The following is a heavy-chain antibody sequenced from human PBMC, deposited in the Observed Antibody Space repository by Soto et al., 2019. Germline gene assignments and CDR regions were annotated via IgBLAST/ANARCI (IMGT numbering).Heavy chain of an antibody. CDR1: GGTFSSYA. V-gene: IGHV1-69*01. D-gene: IGHD5-18*01. Sequence: QVQLVQSGAEVKKPGSSVKVSCKASGGTFSSYAISWVRQAPGQELEWMGGIIPIFGTANYAQKFQGRVTITADESTSTAYMELSSLRSEDTAVYYCAQLNNGDTAMVTSQFDYWGQGTLVTVSS. CDR2: IIPIFGTA. J-gene: IGHJ4*02. CDR3: AQLNNGDTAMVTSQFDY.